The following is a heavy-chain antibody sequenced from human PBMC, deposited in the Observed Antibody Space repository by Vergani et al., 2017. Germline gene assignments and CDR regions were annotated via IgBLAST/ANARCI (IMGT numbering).Heavy chain of an antibody. D-gene: IGHD6-19*01. CDR3: ARITGYSSGWDN. J-gene: IGHJ4*02. V-gene: IGHV4-39*01. CDR1: GGSISSSSYY. Sequence: QLQLQESGPGLVKPSETLSLTCTVSGGSISSSSYYWGWIRQPPGKGLEWIGSIYYSGSTYYNPSLKSRVTISVDTSKNQFSLKLSSVTAADTAVYYCARITGYSSGWDNWGQGTLVTVSS. CDR2: IYYSGST.